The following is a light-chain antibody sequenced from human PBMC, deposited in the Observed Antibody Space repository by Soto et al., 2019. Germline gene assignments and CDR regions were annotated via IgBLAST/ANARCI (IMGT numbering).Light chain of an antibody. CDR1: SSDVGGYNY. CDR3: SSDTSSGTLVV. Sequence: QSALTQPASVSGSPGQSITISCTGTSSDVGGYNYVSWYQQHPGKAPKLMIYELTYRPSGVSNRVSGSKSGNTASLTISGRQAEDEADYYCSSDTSSGTLVVFGGGTKVTVL. J-gene: IGLJ2*01. V-gene: IGLV2-14*01. CDR2: ELT.